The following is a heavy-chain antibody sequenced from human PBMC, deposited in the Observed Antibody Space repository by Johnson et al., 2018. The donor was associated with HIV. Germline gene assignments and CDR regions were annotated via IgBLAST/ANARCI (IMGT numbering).Heavy chain of an antibody. J-gene: IGHJ3*02. CDR1: GFTFSSYA. CDR2: ISYDGSNK. V-gene: IGHV3-30-3*01. Sequence: QVQLVESGGGVVQPGRSLRLSCAASGFTFSSYAMHWVRQAPGKGLEWVAVISYDGSNKYYADSVKGRFTIPGDNSKNTLYLQMNSLRAEDTAVYYCASSSVVDDAFDIWGQGTMVTVSS. D-gene: IGHD2-15*01. CDR3: ASSSVVDDAFDI.